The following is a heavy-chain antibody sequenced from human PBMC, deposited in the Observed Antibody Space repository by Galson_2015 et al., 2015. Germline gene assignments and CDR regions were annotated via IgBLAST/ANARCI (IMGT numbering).Heavy chain of an antibody. V-gene: IGHV1-18*01. J-gene: IGHJ4*02. D-gene: IGHD6-19*01. CDR1: GYTFSSYG. CDR2: ISAYNGNT. CDR3: ARVLVLYSSGWYIGSDNDY. Sequence: SVKVSCKASGYTFSSYGISWVRQAPGQGLEWMGWISAYNGNTNCAQKLQGRVTMTTDTSTSTAYMELRSLRSDDTAVYYCARVLVLYSSGWYIGSDNDYWGQGTLVTVSS.